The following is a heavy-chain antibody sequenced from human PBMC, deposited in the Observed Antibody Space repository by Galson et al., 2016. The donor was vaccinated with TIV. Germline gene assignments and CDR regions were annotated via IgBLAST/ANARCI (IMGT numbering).Heavy chain of an antibody. CDR2: ISVSGGNT. J-gene: IGHJ4*02. D-gene: IGHD5/OR15-5a*01. V-gene: IGHV3-23*01. Sequence: SLRLSCATSGFTFTSYAFAWVRQAPGQGLEWVSSISVSGGNTFYADSVKGRFTISRDNSENTVSLHMNSLSVEDTSRYYCAREPRNIMSTRFDHRGQATLVTVSS. CDR1: GFTFTSYA. CDR3: AREPRNIMSTRFDH.